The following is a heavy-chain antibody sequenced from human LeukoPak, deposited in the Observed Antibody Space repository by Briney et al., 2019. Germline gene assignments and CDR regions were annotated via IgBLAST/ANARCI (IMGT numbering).Heavy chain of an antibody. D-gene: IGHD7-27*01. CDR2: IYSGGST. V-gene: IGHV3-66*01. CDR3: AKGRGGSSNWGSDY. J-gene: IGHJ4*02. CDR1: GFPVSSNY. Sequence: GGSLRLTCAASGFPVSSNYMSWVRQAPGKGLEWVSVIYSGGSTYYADSVKGRFTISRDNSKNTLYLEMNSLTVEDTAVYYCAKGRGGSSNWGSDYWGQGTQVTVSS.